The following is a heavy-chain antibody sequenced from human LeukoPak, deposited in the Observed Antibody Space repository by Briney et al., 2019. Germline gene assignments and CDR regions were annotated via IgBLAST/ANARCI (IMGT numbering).Heavy chain of an antibody. CDR2: ISSSSSYI. V-gene: IGHV3-21*01. CDR1: GFTFSSYS. D-gene: IGHD3-22*01. CDR3: ARDPLAYDSQY. Sequence: GGSLRLSCAASGFTFSSYSMNWVRQAPGKGLEWASSISSSSSYIYYADSVKGRFTISRDNAKNSLYLQMNSLRAEDTAVYYCARDPLAYDSQYWGQGTLVTVSS. J-gene: IGHJ4*02.